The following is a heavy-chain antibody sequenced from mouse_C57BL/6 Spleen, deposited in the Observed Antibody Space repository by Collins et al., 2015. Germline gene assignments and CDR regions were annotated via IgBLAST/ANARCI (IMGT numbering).Heavy chain of an antibody. J-gene: IGHJ2*01. D-gene: IGHD4-1*02. Sequence: QVQLQQSGPELVKPGASVRISCKASGYTFTSYYIHWVKQRPGQGLEWIGWIYPGNVNTKYNEKFKGKATLTADKSSSTAYMQLSSLTSEDSAVYFCARPNWDNDYWGQGTTLTVSS. CDR3: ARPNWDNDY. V-gene: IGHV1S56*01. CDR2: IYPGNVNT. CDR1: GYTFTSYY.